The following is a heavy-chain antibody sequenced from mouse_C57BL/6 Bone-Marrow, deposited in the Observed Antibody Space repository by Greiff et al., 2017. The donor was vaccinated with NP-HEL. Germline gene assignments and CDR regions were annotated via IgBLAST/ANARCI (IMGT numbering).Heavy chain of an antibody. J-gene: IGHJ3*01. CDR3: ASLLLRRFAY. V-gene: IGHV1-82*01. Sequence: VQLQQSGPELVKPGASVKISCKASGYAFSSSWMNWVKQRPGKGLEWIGRIYPGDGDTNYNGKFKGKATLTADKSSSTAYMQLSSLTSEDSAVYFCASLLLRRFAYWGQGTLVTVSA. D-gene: IGHD2-4*01. CDR1: GYAFSSSW. CDR2: IYPGDGDT.